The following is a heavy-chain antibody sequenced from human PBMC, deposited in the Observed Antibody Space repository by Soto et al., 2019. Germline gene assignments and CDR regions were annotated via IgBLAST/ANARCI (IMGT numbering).Heavy chain of an antibody. D-gene: IGHD6-13*01. CDR2: IYTGGST. Sequence: EVQLVESGGGLVQPGGSLRLSCAASGFTVSTNYMSWVRQAPGKGLEWVSVIYTGGSTYYADSVKGRSTISRDNSKNTLYLQMNSLRAEDTAVYYCAGAASSSRLDYWGQGTLVTVSS. CDR3: AGAASSSRLDY. V-gene: IGHV3-66*01. CDR1: GFTVSTNY. J-gene: IGHJ4*02.